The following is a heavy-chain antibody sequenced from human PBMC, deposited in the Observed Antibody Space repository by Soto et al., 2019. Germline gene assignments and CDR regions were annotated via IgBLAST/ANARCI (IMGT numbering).Heavy chain of an antibody. V-gene: IGHV3-21*04. CDR2: ISSSSRYI. CDR3: AKAGLRLEELSKRGPFDY. Sequence: PGGSLRLSCAASGFTFSSYSMNWVRQAPGKGLEWVSSISSSSRYIYYPDSVKGRITISRDNAKNSLYLQMNSLRADDTAVYYCAKAGLRLEELSKRGPFDYWGQGSLVTVSS. D-gene: IGHD3-16*02. CDR1: GFTFSSYS. J-gene: IGHJ4*02.